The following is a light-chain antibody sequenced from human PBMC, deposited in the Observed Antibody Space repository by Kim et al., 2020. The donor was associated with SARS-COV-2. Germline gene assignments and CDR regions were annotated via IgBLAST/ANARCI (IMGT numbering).Light chain of an antibody. V-gene: IGKV1-8*01. CDR2: AAS. J-gene: IGKJ1*01. CDR1: QGISSY. Sequence: AMSMTQSPSSFSASIGDRVTITCRASQGISSYLAWYQQKPGKAPKLLIYAASTLQSGVPSRFSGSGSGTDFTLTISCLQSEDFATYYCQQYYSYPQTFGEGTK. CDR3: QQYYSYPQT.